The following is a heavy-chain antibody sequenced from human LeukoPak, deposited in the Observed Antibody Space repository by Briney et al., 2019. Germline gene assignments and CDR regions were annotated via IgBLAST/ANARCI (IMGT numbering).Heavy chain of an antibody. V-gene: IGHV3-23*01. J-gene: IGHJ4*02. CDR3: AAKGAGTPPY. D-gene: IGHD2-15*01. Sequence: PGGSLRLSCAASGFTFSSYVMSWVRQAPGKGLEWVLAISGSGGSTYYADSVKGRFSISRDNSKNTLYLQMNSLRAEDTAVYYCAAKGAGTPPYWGQGTLVTVSS. CDR1: GFTFSSYV. CDR2: ISGSGGST.